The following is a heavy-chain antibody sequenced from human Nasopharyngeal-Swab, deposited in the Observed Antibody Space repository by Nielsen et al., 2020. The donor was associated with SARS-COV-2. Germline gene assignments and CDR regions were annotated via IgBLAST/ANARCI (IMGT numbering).Heavy chain of an antibody. V-gene: IGHV4-30-4*08. D-gene: IGHD2-8*01. CDR1: GGSISSGGYY. CDR2: IYYSGST. J-gene: IGHJ4*02. CDR3: ARVDQPTGTIDFDY. Sequence: SETLSLTCTVSGGSISSGGYYWSWIRQHPGKGLEWIGYIYYSGSTYYNPSLKSRVTISVDTSKNQFSLKLSSVTAADTAVYYCARVDQPTGTIDFDYWGQGTLVTVSS.